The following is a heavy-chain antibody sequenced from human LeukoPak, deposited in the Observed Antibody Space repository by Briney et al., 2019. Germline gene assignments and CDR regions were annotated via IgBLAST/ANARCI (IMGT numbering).Heavy chain of an antibody. V-gene: IGHV4-31*03. CDR1: GGSISSGGYY. J-gene: IGHJ3*02. CDR2: IYYSGST. CDR3: ARGGGIVGAPNAFDI. D-gene: IGHD1-26*01. Sequence: SQTLSLTCTVSGGSISSGGYYWSWTRQHPGKGLEWIGYIYYSGSTYYNPSLKSRVTISVDTSKNQFSLKLSSVTAADTAVYYCARGGGIVGAPNAFDIWGQGTMVTVSS.